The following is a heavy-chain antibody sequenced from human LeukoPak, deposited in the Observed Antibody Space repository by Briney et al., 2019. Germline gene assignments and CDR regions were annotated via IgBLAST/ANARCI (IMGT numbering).Heavy chain of an antibody. CDR3: ARLDRRREAAAGADFDY. J-gene: IGHJ4*02. Sequence: PSETLSLTCAVYGGSFSGYYWSWIRQPPGKGLEWIGEINHSGSTNYNPSLKSRVTISVDTSKNQFSLKLSSVTAADTAVYYCARLDRRREAAAGADFDYWGQGTLVTVSS. D-gene: IGHD6-13*01. CDR1: GGSFSGYY. V-gene: IGHV4-34*01. CDR2: INHSGST.